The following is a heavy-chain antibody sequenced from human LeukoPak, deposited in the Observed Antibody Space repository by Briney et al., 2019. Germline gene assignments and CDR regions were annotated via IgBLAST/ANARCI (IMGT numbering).Heavy chain of an antibody. CDR2: IIPIFGTA. Sequence: GSSVKVSCKASGGTFSSYAISWVRQAPGQGLEWMGGIIPIFGTANYAQKFQGRVTIPADESTSTAYMELSSLRSEDTAVYYCASVDTAMVLDYWGQGTLVTVSS. CDR1: GGTFSSYA. J-gene: IGHJ4*02. V-gene: IGHV1-69*01. CDR3: ASVDTAMVLDY. D-gene: IGHD5-18*01.